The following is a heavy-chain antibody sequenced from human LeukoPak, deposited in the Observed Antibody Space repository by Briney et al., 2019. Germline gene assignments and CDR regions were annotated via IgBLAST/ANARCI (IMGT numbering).Heavy chain of an antibody. J-gene: IGHJ4*02. CDR1: GGTFSSYA. D-gene: IGHD5-24*01. CDR3: ARGGVEMATPTNPRFDY. V-gene: IGHV1-69*13. Sequence: GASVKVSCKASGGTFSSYAISWVRQAPGQGLEWMGGIIPIFGTANYAQKFQGRVTITADESTSTAYMELSSLRSEDTAVYYCARGGVEMATPTNPRFDYWGQGTLVTVSS. CDR2: IIPIFGTA.